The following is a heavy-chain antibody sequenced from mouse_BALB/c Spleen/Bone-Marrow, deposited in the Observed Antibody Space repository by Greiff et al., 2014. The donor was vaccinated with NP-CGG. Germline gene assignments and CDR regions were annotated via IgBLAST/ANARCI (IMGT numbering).Heavy chain of an antibody. CDR3: AFYGSSYAWFAY. Sequence: VQVEESGAELARPGASVKLSCKASGYTFTDYYINWVKQRTGQGLEWIGEIYPGSGNTYYNGKFKGKATLTADKSSSTAYMQLSSLTSEDSAVYFCAFYGSSYAWFAYWGQGTLVTVSA. CDR1: GYTFTDYY. D-gene: IGHD1-1*01. CDR2: IYPGSGNT. J-gene: IGHJ3*01. V-gene: IGHV1-77*01.